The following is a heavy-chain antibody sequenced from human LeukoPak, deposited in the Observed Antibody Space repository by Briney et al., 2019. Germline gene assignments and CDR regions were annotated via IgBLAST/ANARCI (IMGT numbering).Heavy chain of an antibody. CDR1: GFTFSSYS. V-gene: IGHV3-21*01. D-gene: IGHD2-15*01. Sequence: GGSLRLSCAASGFTFSSYSMNWVRQAPGKGLEWVSSISSSSSYIYYAGSVKGRFTISRDNAKNSLYLQMNSLRAEDTAVYYCARHDIVVMHGMDVWGQGTTVTVSS. CDR3: ARHDIVVMHGMDV. J-gene: IGHJ6*02. CDR2: ISSSSSYI.